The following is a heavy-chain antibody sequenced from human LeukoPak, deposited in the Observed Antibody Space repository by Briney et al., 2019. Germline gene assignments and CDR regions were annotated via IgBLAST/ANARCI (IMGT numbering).Heavy chain of an antibody. V-gene: IGHV4-34*01. J-gene: IGHJ4*02. CDR2: INHSGST. CDR1: GGSFSGYY. Sequence: SETLSLTCAVYGGSFSGYYWSWIRQPPGKGLEWIGEINHSGSTNYNPSLKSRVTISVDTSKNQFSLKLSSVTAADTAVYYCARGGYCSGGSCYRTPFDYWGQGTLVTVSS. CDR3: ARGGYCSGGSCYRTPFDY. D-gene: IGHD2-15*01.